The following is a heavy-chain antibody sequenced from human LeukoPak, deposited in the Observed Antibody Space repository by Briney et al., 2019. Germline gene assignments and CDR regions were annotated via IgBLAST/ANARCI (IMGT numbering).Heavy chain of an antibody. Sequence: GGSLRLSCAASGFTFSSYSMNSARQAPGKGLEWVSSISSSSSYIYYADSVKGRFTISRDNAKNSLYLQMNSLRAEDTAVYYCARDSTAVALDYWGQGTLVTVSS. J-gene: IGHJ4*02. CDR3: ARDSTAVALDY. CDR2: ISSSSSYI. CDR1: GFTFSSYS. V-gene: IGHV3-21*01. D-gene: IGHD6-19*01.